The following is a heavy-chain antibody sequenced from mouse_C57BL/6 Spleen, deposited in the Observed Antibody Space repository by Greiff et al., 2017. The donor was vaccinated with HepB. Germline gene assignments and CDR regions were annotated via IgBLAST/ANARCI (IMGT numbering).Heavy chain of an antibody. CDR2: IDPSDSET. CDR3: ARDGTYYYGSSFAY. D-gene: IGHD1-1*01. Sequence: VQLQQSGAELERPGSSVKLSCKASGYTFTSYWMHWVKQRPIQGLEWIGNIDPSDSETHYNQKFKDKATLTVDKSSSTAYMQLSSLTSEDSAVYYCARDGTYYYGSSFAYWGQGTLVTVSA. CDR1: GYTFTSYW. V-gene: IGHV1-52*01. J-gene: IGHJ3*01.